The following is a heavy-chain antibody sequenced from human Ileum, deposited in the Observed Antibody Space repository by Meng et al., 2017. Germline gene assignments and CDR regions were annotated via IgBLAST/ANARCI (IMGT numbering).Heavy chain of an antibody. V-gene: IGHV4-30-4*01. CDR3: ARDRGGSYYFDY. J-gene: IGHJ4*02. D-gene: IGHD2-15*01. Sequence: QVQLQESGPGLRKAAQSLSLTCTVSGGSISIGDSYWSWGRQPPGKGLEWIGYIYYSGSTYYNPSLKSRAIMSVDTSKNHFSLKLSSVTAADTAVYYCARDRGGSYYFDYWGQGTLVTVSS. CDR1: GGSISIGDSY. CDR2: IYYSGST.